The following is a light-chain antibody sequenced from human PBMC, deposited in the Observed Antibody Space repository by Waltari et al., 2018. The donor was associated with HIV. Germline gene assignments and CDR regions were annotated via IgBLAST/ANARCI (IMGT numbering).Light chain of an antibody. J-gene: IGLJ2*01. Sequence: QSVLTQPPSASGTPGPRVTISCSGSSSNIGSNYVYWYQQLQGTPPKLLIYRNNQRPSGVPDRFSGSKSGTSASLAISGLRSDDEADYYCAAWDGSLSAYVLFGGGTKLTVL. CDR2: RNN. V-gene: IGLV1-47*01. CDR3: AAWDGSLSAYVL. CDR1: SSNIGSNY.